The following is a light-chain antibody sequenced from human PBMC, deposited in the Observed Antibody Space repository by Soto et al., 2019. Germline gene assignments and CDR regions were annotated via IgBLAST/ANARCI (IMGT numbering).Light chain of an antibody. CDR3: QQYGTSPAWT. V-gene: IGKV3-20*01. Sequence: EIVMTQSPATLSVSPGERATLSCRASQRVSRNLAWYQQKPGQAPRLLIYGAFSRASGIPDRFSGRGSGTDFTLTISRLEPEDFADYYCQQYGTSPAWTFGQGTKVDI. CDR1: QRVSRN. J-gene: IGKJ1*01. CDR2: GAF.